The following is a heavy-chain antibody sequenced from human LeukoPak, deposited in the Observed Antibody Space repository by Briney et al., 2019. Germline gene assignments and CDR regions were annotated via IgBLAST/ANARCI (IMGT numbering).Heavy chain of an antibody. CDR2: IRGSGDST. Sequence: GGSLRLSCAASGFTFSSYAMSWVRQAPGKGLEWVSAIRGSGDSTYYADSVKGRFTISRDNSRNTLYLQMNSLRAEDTAVYYCAKVGGYYFGTGNYFGYWGQGTLVTVSS. D-gene: IGHD3-10*01. J-gene: IGHJ4*02. V-gene: IGHV3-23*01. CDR1: GFTFSSYA. CDR3: AKVGGYYFGTGNYFGY.